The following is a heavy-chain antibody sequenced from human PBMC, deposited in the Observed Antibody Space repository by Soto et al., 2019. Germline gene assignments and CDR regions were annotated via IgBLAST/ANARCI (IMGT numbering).Heavy chain of an antibody. D-gene: IGHD3-22*01. V-gene: IGHV3-30*18. CDR1: GFTFSSYG. Sequence: GGSLRLSCAASGFTFSSYGMHWVRQAPGKGLEWVAVISYDGSNKYYADSVKGRFTISRDNSKNTLYLQMNSLRAEDTAVYYCAKDPGGYYDSSGYQGAFDIWGQGPMVTVSS. CDR2: ISYDGSNK. CDR3: AKDPGGYYDSSGYQGAFDI. J-gene: IGHJ3*02.